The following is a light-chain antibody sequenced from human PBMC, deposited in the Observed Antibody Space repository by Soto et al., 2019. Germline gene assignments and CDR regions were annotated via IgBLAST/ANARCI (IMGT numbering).Light chain of an antibody. CDR3: QLYDSSSWT. Sequence: IVLTQSPCTLSLSQGDTATLSCRASQSVSNTYLAWYQQKPGQAPRLLIYGASSRATGFPDRFSGSGSGTDFTLTISRLETEDFAVYYCQLYDSSSWTFGQGTKVDIK. CDR1: QSVSNTY. V-gene: IGKV3-20*01. J-gene: IGKJ1*01. CDR2: GAS.